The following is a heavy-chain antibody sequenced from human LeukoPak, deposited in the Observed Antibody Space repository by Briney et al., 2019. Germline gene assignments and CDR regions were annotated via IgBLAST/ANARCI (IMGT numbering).Heavy chain of an antibody. V-gene: IGHV3-30*18. Sequence: GGSLRLSCAASGFTFSSSDMHWVRQAPGKGLGWVAVISYDATNKYYADSVKGRFTLSRDNSKNTLYLQTNTLRDEDTAVYYCAKASSNYFYYFECWGQGTLVTVSS. CDR3: AKASSNYFYYFEC. CDR2: ISYDATNK. D-gene: IGHD2/OR15-2a*01. CDR1: GFTFSSSD. J-gene: IGHJ4*02.